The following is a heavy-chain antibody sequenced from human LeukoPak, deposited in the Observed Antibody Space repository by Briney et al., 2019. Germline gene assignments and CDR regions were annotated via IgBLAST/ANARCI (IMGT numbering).Heavy chain of an antibody. CDR1: GGSISSYY. J-gene: IGHJ4*02. CDR3: AAMIGYFDY. CDR2: MYTSGAT. D-gene: IGHD3-22*01. Sequence: PSETLSLTCTVSGGSISSYYWSWIRQPAGKGLEWIGRMYTSGATNYNPSLKSRVSISRDTSKNQFSLKLNSVTAADTAIYYCAAMIGYFDYWGQGILVTVSS. V-gene: IGHV4-4*07.